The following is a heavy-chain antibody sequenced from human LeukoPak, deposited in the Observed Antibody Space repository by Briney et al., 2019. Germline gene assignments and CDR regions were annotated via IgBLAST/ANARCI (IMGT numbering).Heavy chain of an antibody. D-gene: IGHD2-2*01. Sequence: ASVKVSCKASGYPFTSYAMHWVRQAPGQRLEWMGWINAGNGNTKYSQKFQGRVTITRDTSASTAYMELSSLRSEDTAVYYCARGGYCSSTSCSYPADYWGQGTLVTVSS. CDR3: ARGGYCSSTSCSYPADY. J-gene: IGHJ4*02. CDR2: INAGNGNT. CDR1: GYPFTSYA. V-gene: IGHV1-3*01.